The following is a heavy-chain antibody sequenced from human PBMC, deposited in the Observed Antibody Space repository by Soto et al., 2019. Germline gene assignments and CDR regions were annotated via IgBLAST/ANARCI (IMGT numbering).Heavy chain of an antibody. D-gene: IGHD6-19*01. CDR3: ARGQSGYSSGWSPNDY. Sequence: ASVKVSCKASGYTFTSYAMHWVRQAPGQRLEWMGWMNAGNGNTGYAQKFQGRVTMTRDTSIGTAYMELTSLRSEDTAVYYCARGQSGYSSGWSPNDYWGQGTLVTVSS. CDR1: GYTFTSYA. V-gene: IGHV1-3*01. J-gene: IGHJ4*02. CDR2: MNAGNGNT.